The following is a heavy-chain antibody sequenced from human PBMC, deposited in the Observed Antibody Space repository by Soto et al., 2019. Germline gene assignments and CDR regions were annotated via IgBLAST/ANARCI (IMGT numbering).Heavy chain of an antibody. J-gene: IGHJ4*02. D-gene: IGHD1-1*01. Sequence: QITLKESGPTLVEPTETLTLTCSFSGFSLTTHPMGVGWIRQPPGRALEWLAVIYWDDDKRYNPSLRSRLTNTKDTSKRQVVLTMTYMEPADTATYYCAHRLGGFTWNDGYLDYWCQGTLVTVSS. CDR3: AHRLGGFTWNDGYLDY. V-gene: IGHV2-5*02. CDR2: IYWDDDK. CDR1: GFSLTTHPMG.